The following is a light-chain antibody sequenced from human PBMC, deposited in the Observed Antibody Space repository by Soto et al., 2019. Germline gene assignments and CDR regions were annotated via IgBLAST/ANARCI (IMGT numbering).Light chain of an antibody. J-gene: IGKJ1*01. V-gene: IGKV1-39*01. Sequence: DIQMTQSPSSLSASVGDRVTITCRASQSISNYLNWYQQKPGTAPKLLIYAASSMQSGVPSRFRGSGSETDFTLPISSQQPDDSASYYCQQLFSPLWTFGQGTKVEV. CDR2: AAS. CDR1: QSISNY. CDR3: QQLFSPLWT.